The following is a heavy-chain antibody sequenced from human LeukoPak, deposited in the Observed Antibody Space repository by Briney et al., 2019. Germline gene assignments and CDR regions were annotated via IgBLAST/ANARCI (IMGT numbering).Heavy chain of an antibody. V-gene: IGHV3-74*01. Sequence: GGSLRLSCAASGFTFSSYWMHWVRQAPGKGLVWVSRIKSDGSSTTYADSVEGRFTISRDNAKNSLYLQMNSLRAEDTAVYYCARQLWFGELSSYYYYYYMDVWGKGTTVTISS. CDR3: ARQLWFGELSSYYYYYYMDV. CDR1: GFTFSSYW. J-gene: IGHJ6*03. D-gene: IGHD3-10*01. CDR2: IKSDGSST.